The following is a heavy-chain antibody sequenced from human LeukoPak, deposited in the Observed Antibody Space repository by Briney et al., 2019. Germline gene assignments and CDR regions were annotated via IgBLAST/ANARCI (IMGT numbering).Heavy chain of an antibody. V-gene: IGHV3-20*04. CDR3: ARGRDLSTVVPYYFDY. J-gene: IGHJ4*02. D-gene: IGHD4-23*01. CDR1: GFILDNFG. CDR2: INWSGDST. Sequence: GGSLRLSCAASGFILDNFGMTCVRPAPEKGLEWVSGINWSGDSTGYADSVKGRFTFSRDNTKNSLYLQMNSLRAEDTALYYCARGRDLSTVVPYYFDYWGQGTLVTVSS.